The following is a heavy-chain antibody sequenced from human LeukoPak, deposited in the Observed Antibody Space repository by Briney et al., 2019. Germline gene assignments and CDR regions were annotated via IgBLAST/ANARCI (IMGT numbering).Heavy chain of an antibody. D-gene: IGHD4-17*01. CDR3: ARGFTVTTYARGAFDI. CDR1: GFTFSSYA. J-gene: IGHJ3*02. CDR2: ISDST. Sequence: GGSLRLSCAASGFTFSSYAMSWVRQAPGKGLEWVSAISDSTYYADSVKGRFTISRDNSKNTLYLQMNSLRAEDTAVYYCARGFTVTTYARGAFDIWGQGTMVTVSS. V-gene: IGHV3-23*01.